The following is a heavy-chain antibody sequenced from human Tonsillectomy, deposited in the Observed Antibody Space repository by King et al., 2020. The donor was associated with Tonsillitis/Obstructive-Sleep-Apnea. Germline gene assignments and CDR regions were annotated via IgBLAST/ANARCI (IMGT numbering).Heavy chain of an antibody. CDR1: GFTFNEYG. CDR2: INWNGGST. D-gene: IGHD3-16*01. CDR3: ARSGGYYYFYYMDV. Sequence: QLVQSGGGVVRPGGSLRLSCEASGFTFNEYGMSWVRQVPGKGLEWGSGINWNGGSTGYADSVKGRFTISRDNAKNSLYLQMNSVRAEDTALYYCARSGGYYYFYYMDVWGKGTTATVSS. V-gene: IGHV3-20*04. J-gene: IGHJ6*03.